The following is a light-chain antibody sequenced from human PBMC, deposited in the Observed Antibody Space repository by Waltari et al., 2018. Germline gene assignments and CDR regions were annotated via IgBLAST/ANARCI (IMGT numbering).Light chain of an antibody. Sequence: QSALTQPPSTSGTPGQRVTISCSGSSSNIGTNYVYWYQQFPGTAPKLLIYRNHERPSGVPYLFSGSKSVASASLVISGLRPDDEAYSYCAGWDDSLSGRVFGEGTKLSVL. V-gene: IGLV1-47*01. CDR3: AGWDDSLSGRV. CDR2: RNH. J-gene: IGLJ3*02. CDR1: SSNIGTNY.